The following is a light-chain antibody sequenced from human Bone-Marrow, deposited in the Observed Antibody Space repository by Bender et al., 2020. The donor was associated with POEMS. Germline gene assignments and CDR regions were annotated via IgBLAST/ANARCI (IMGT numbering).Light chain of an antibody. CDR2: QND. V-gene: IGLV3-1*01. CDR1: KLASKN. Sequence: SYELTQPPSVSVSPGQTVTITCSGDKLASKNVCWYQQRPGQSPLMVIYQNDRRPSGIPELFSGSNSGSAATLTISGTQALDEADYFCQAWDSGTQYVFGSGTKVTVL. J-gene: IGLJ1*01. CDR3: QAWDSGTQYV.